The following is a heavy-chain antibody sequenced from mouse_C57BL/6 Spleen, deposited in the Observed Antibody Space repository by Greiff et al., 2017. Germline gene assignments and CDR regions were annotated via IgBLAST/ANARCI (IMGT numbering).Heavy chain of an antibody. CDR3: ARDPTGTRYAMGY. Sequence: QVQLQQPGAELVKPGASVKLSCKASGYTFTSYWMHWVKQRPGQGLEWIGMIHPNSGSTNYNEKFKSKATLTVDKSSSTAYMQLSSLTSEDSAVYYCARDPTGTRYAMGYWGQGTSVTVSS. D-gene: IGHD4-1*01. CDR1: GYTFTSYW. CDR2: IHPNSGST. J-gene: IGHJ4*01. V-gene: IGHV1-64*01.